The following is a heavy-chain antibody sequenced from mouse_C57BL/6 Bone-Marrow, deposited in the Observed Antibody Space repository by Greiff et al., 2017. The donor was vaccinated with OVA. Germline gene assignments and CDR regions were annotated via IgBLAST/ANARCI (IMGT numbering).Heavy chain of an antibody. CDR2: IYPGSGST. J-gene: IGHJ2*01. CDR3: ARGYRDYFDY. V-gene: IGHV1-55*01. Sequence: VQLKQPGAELVKPGASVKMSCKASGYTFTSYWITWVKQRPGQGLEWIGDIYPGSGSTNYNEKFKSKATLTVDKPSSTAYMQLSSLTSEDSAVYYCARGYRDYFDYWGQGTTRTVSS. D-gene: IGHD2-14*01. CDR1: GYTFTSYW.